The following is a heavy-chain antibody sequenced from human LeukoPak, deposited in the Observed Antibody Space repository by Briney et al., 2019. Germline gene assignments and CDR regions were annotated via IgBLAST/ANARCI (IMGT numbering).Heavy chain of an antibody. J-gene: IGHJ6*02. CDR1: GGSISSYY. Sequence: SETLSLTCTVSGGSISSYYWSWIRQPPGKGLEWIGYIYYSGSTNYNPSLKSRVTISVDTSKNQFSLKLSSMTAADTAVYYCARGNYGSGYYYGMDVWGQGTTVTVSS. CDR2: IYYSGST. CDR3: ARGNYGSGYYYGMDV. D-gene: IGHD3-10*01. V-gene: IGHV4-59*01.